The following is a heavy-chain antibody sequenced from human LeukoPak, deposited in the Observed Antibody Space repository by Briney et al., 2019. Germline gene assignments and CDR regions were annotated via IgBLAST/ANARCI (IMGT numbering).Heavy chain of an antibody. V-gene: IGHV4-4*07. Sequence: PAETRSFAGTASGGSISSYYWGWIRQPAGKGLEWTGRIYTSGTTHYNPSLKSRVTMSVDTSKNQFSLKLSSVTAADTAVYYCARLSTVTTSFDYWGQGTLVTVSS. CDR3: ARLSTVTTSFDY. CDR2: IYTSGTT. D-gene: IGHD4-17*01. CDR1: GGSISSYY. J-gene: IGHJ4*02.